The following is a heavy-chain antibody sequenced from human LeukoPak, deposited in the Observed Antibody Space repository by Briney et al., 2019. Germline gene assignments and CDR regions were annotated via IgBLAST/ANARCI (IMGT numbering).Heavy chain of an antibody. Sequence: PSETLSLTCTVSGGSISSYYWSWIRQPPGMGLEWIGYIYYSGSTNYNPSLKSRVTISVDTSKNQFSLKLSSVTAADTAVYYCAREDSYGHYFDYWGQGTLVTVSS. CDR3: AREDSYGHYFDY. CDR1: GGSISSYY. V-gene: IGHV4-59*01. CDR2: IYYSGST. J-gene: IGHJ4*02. D-gene: IGHD5-18*01.